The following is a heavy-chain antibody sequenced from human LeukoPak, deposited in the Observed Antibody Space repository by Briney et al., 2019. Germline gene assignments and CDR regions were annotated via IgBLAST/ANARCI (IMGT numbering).Heavy chain of an antibody. CDR2: IRYDGSDK. J-gene: IGHJ6*03. V-gene: IGHV3-30*02. Sequence: GGSLRLSCAASGFIVSNNYMKWVRQAPGKGLEWVAFIRYDGSDKYYADSVKGRLTISRDNSKKTLYLQMNSLRAEDTAVYYCAKEYAGSHYYYYYMDVWGKGTTVTVSS. CDR1: GFIVSNNY. CDR3: AKEYAGSHYYYYYMDV.